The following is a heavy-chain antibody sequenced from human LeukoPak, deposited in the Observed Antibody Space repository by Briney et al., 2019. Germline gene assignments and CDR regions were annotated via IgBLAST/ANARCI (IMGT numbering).Heavy chain of an antibody. D-gene: IGHD3-3*01. CDR1: GFTFSDYY. Sequence: PGGSLRLSCAASGFTFSDYYMSWIRQAPGKGLEWVSYISSSGSTIYYADSVKGRFTISRDNSKNTLYLQMNSLRAEDTAVYYCAKIPIFGVVNTLYFDYWGQGTLVTVSS. V-gene: IGHV3-11*01. CDR3: AKIPIFGVVNTLYFDY. J-gene: IGHJ4*02. CDR2: ISSSGSTI.